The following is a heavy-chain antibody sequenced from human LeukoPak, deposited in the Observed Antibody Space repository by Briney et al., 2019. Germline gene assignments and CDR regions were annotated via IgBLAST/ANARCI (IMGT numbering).Heavy chain of an antibody. J-gene: IGHJ6*02. Sequence: PSETLSLTCTVSGGSISSYYWSWIRQPPGKGLEWIGYIYYSGSTNYNPSLKSRVTISVDTSKNQFSLKLSSMTAADTAVYYCARENIAYYYGMDVWGQGATVTVSS. CDR3: ARENIAYYYGMDV. CDR1: GGSISSYY. CDR2: IYYSGST. D-gene: IGHD2-15*01. V-gene: IGHV4-59*12.